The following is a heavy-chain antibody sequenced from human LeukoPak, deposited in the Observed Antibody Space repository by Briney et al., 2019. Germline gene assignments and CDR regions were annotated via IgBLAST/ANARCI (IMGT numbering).Heavy chain of an antibody. J-gene: IGHJ4*02. V-gene: IGHV4-39*01. CDR2: IYYSGST. D-gene: IGHD3-22*01. CDR1: GGSSSSSSYY. CDR3: ARLGDSSGYYYVGDY. Sequence: SETLSLTCTVSGGSSSSSSYYWGWIRQPPGKGLEWIGSIYYSGSTYYKPSLKSRVTISVDTSKNQFSLKLSSVTAADTAVYYCARLGDSSGYYYVGDYWGQGTLVTVS.